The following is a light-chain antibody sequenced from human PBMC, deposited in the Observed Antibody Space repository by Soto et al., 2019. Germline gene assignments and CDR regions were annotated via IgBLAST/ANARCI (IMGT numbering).Light chain of an antibody. V-gene: IGKV3-20*01. CDR2: GAS. J-gene: IGKJ1*01. Sequence: EIVLTQSPGTLSLSPGERATLSCRASQSVSSSYLAWYQQKPGQAPRILIFGASNRATGIPDRFSGSGSGTDFTLTISRLEPEDLAVYYCQQYSSPSWTFGQGTKVDIK. CDR3: QQYSSPSWT. CDR1: QSVSSSY.